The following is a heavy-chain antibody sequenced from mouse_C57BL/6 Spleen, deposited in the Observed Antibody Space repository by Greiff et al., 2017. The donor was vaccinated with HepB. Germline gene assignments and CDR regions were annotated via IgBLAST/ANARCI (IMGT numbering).Heavy chain of an antibody. V-gene: IGHV1-39*01. CDR1: GYSFTDYN. Sequence: EVQLQQSGPELVKPGASVKISCKASGYSFTDYNMNWVKQSNGKSLEWIGVINPNYGTISYNQKFKGKATLTVDQSSSTAYMQLNRLTSEDSAVYYGARTRDYDYPFAYWGQGTLVTVSA. D-gene: IGHD2-4*01. CDR2: INPNYGTI. J-gene: IGHJ3*01. CDR3: ARTRDYDYPFAY.